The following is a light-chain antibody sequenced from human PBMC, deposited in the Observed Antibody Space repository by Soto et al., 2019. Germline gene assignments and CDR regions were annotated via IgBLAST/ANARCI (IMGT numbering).Light chain of an antibody. CDR3: SSYTSSNTPV. V-gene: IGLV2-14*01. CDR1: SRDVGGYNY. CDR2: EIS. J-gene: IGLJ3*02. Sequence: QSALTQPASVSGSPGQSITISCTGTSRDVGGYNYVSWYQQHPGKVPKLMIYEISNRPSGVSNRFSGSKSANTASLTISGLQAEDEADYYCSSYTSSNTPVFGGGTKLTVL.